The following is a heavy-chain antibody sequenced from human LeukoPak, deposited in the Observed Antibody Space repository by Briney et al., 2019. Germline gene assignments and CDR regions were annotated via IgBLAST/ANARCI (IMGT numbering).Heavy chain of an antibody. CDR2: INHDGVST. V-gene: IGHV3-23*01. Sequence: GGSLRLSCAASGFTFSNHAMSWVRQAPGRGLEWISGINHDGVSTYYADSVKGRFTISRDNSKNTLYLQMNSLRAEDTAVYYCARFALKTPPTDWGQGTLVTVSS. CDR3: ARFALKTPPTD. J-gene: IGHJ4*02. CDR1: GFTFSNHA.